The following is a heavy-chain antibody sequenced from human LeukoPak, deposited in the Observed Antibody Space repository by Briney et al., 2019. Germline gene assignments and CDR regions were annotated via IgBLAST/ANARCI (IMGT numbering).Heavy chain of an antibody. J-gene: IGHJ4*02. V-gene: IGHV4-30-2*01. CDR1: GGSISSGGYS. Sequence: SGTLSLTCAVSGGSISSGGYSWSWIRQPPGKGLEWIGYIYHSGSTYYNPSLKSRVTISVDRSKNQFSLKLSSVTAADTAVYYCARGRAYDILTGYYNSGGYYFDYWGQGTLVTVSS. CDR2: IYHSGST. D-gene: IGHD3-9*01. CDR3: ARGRAYDILTGYYNSGGYYFDY.